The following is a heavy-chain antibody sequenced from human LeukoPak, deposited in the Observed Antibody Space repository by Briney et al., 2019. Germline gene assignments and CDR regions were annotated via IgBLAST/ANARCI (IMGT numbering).Heavy chain of an antibody. D-gene: IGHD6-19*01. V-gene: IGHV3-23*01. CDR2: ITDSGTNT. CDR3: AKGSGSGWYGWLDP. CDR1: GFTFMSYA. J-gene: IGHJ5*02. Sequence: GGSLRLSCAVSGFTFMSYAMNWVRQAPGQGLEWVSVITDSGTNTYYGDSVKGRFTVSRDNSKNTLYLQMNSLRAEDTAVYYCAKGSGSGWYGWLDPWGQGTLVTVSS.